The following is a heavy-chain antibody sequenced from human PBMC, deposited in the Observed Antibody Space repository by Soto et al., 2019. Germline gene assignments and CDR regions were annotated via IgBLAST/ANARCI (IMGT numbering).Heavy chain of an antibody. D-gene: IGHD2-21*01. Sequence: QVQLQESGPGLVKPSQTLSLTCTVSGGSISSGGYYWSWIRQHPGKGLEWIGYTYYSGSTYYNPSLTSRVTISVDTSKNQFSLKLSSVTAADPAVYYCALGIAYYYLDVWGKGTTVTVSS. CDR2: TYYSGST. CDR3: ALGIAYYYLDV. J-gene: IGHJ6*03. V-gene: IGHV4-31*03. CDR1: GGSISSGGYY.